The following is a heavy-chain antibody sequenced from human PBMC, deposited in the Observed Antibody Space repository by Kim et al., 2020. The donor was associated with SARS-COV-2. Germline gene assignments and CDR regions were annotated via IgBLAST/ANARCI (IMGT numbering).Heavy chain of an antibody. CDR3: ARALEGYDSSGYYGAFDI. CDR1: GGTFSSYA. D-gene: IGHD3-22*01. CDR2: IIPIFGTA. V-gene: IGHV1-69*13. J-gene: IGHJ3*02. Sequence: SVKVSCKASGGTFSSYAISWVRQAPGQGLEWMGGIIPIFGTANYAQKFQGRVTITADESTSTAYMELSSLRSEDTAVYYCARALEGYDSSGYYGAFDIWGQGTMVTVSS.